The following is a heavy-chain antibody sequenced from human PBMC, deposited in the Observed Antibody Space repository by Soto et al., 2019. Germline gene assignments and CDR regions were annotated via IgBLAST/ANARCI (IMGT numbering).Heavy chain of an antibody. Sequence: EVQLVESGGDLVQPGGPLRLSCAGSGFTFSDHYLDWVRQAPGKGLEWVGRTRNKARSYTTEYAASVKGRFTISRDDSKNSVYLQMSSLKTEDTAVYYCARGFCSGATCYSGDYWGQGPLVTVSS. CDR1: GFTFSDHY. CDR3: ARGFCSGATCYSGDY. D-gene: IGHD2-15*01. J-gene: IGHJ4*02. V-gene: IGHV3-72*01. CDR2: TRNKARSYTT.